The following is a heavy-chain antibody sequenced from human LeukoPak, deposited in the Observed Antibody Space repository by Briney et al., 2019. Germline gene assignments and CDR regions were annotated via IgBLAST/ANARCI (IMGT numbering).Heavy chain of an antibody. D-gene: IGHD3-3*01. J-gene: IGHJ4*02. CDR2: ISNDGSRK. CDR1: GFTFSRHG. V-gene: IGHV3-30*03. Sequence: GGSLRLSCAPSGFTFSRHGMHWVRQAPGKGLEWVAIISNDGSRKYYAHSVEGRFTISRDNSKNTLYLQMDSLRAEDTAVYYWARDRAWNYFDYWGQGTLVTVSS. CDR3: ARDRAWNYFDY.